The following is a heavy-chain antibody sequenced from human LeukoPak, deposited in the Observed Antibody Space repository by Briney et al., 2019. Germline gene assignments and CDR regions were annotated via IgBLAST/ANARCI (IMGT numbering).Heavy chain of an antibody. CDR2: ISAYNGNT. V-gene: IGHV1-18*01. D-gene: IGHD6-19*01. J-gene: IGHJ4*02. CDR1: GYTFTSYG. Sequence: ASVKVSCKASGYTFTSYGISWVRQAPGQGLEWMGWISAYNGNTNYAQKFQGRVTITADESTSTAYMELSSLRSEDTAVYYCARDIAVAGTSTTLWYWGQGTLVTVSS. CDR3: ARDIAVAGTSTTLWY.